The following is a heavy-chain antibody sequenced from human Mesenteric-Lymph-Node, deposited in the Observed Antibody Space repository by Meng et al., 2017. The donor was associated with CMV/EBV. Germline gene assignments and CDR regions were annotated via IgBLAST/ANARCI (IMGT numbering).Heavy chain of an antibody. D-gene: IGHD1-26*01. CDR3: ARDLVGSTVPFDY. CDR1: GYTFTTYG. J-gene: IGHJ4*02. V-gene: IGHV1-18*01. Sequence: ASVKVSCKASGYTFTTYGITWVRQAPGQGLEWMGWISGYNGNTNYAQKLQGRVTMTTDTSTTTAYMELKSLRSDDTAVYYCARDLVGSTVPFDYWGQGTLVTVSS. CDR2: ISGYNGNT.